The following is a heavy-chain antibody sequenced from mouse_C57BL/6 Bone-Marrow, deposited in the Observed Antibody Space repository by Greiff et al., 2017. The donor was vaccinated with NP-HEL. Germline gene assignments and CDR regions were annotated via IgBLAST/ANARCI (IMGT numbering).Heavy chain of an antibody. CDR3: AKGGSSGPFAY. Sequence: VKLQESGPGLVQPSQSLSITCTVSGFSLTSYGVHWVRQPPGKGLEWLGVIWSGGSTDYNAAFISRLSISKDNSKSQVFFKMNSLQADDTAIYYCAKGGSSGPFAYWGQGTLVTVSA. V-gene: IGHV2-4*01. CDR1: GFSLTSYG. D-gene: IGHD3-2*02. CDR2: IWSGGST. J-gene: IGHJ3*01.